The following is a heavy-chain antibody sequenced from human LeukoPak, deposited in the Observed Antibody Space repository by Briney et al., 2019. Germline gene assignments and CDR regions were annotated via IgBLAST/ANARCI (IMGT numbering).Heavy chain of an antibody. J-gene: IGHJ6*02. Sequence: SETLSLTCTVSGYSISNGFYWAWIRQPPGKGLEWIGYIHYSGSTNSIPSLKSRVTISVDTSKNQFSLKLSSVTAADTAVYYCARGGYTQSSSLGAAYYYYGMDVWGQGTTVTVSS. V-gene: IGHV4-61*05. CDR1: GYSISNGFY. D-gene: IGHD5-18*01. CDR3: ARGGYTQSSSLGAAYYYYGMDV. CDR2: IHYSGST.